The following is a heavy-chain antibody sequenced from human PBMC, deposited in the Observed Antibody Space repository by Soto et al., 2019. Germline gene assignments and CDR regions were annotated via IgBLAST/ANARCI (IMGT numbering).Heavy chain of an antibody. J-gene: IGHJ5*02. D-gene: IGHD4-17*01. CDR1: VGSISSGGYY. V-gene: IGHV4-31*03. Sequence: QVQLQESGPGLVKPSQTLSLTCTVSVGSISSGGYYWSWIRQHPGKGLEWIGYIYYSGSTYYNPYLKSRVTISGDTSKNQFSLKLSSVTAADTAVYYCARDSYGDYPPGNWFDPWGQGTLVTVSS. CDR3: ARDSYGDYPPGNWFDP. CDR2: IYYSGST.